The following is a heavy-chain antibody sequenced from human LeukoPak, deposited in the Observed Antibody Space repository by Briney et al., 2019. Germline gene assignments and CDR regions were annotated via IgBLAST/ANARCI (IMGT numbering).Heavy chain of an antibody. Sequence: SETLSLTCAVSGYSISSGYYWGWIRPPPGKGLEWIGSIYHSGSTYYNPSLKSRVTISVDTSKNQFSLKLNSVTAADTAVYYCAREAVAGWRSLDYWGQGTLVTVSS. CDR3: AREAVAGWRSLDY. V-gene: IGHV4-38-2*02. CDR2: IYHSGST. D-gene: IGHD6-19*01. J-gene: IGHJ4*02. CDR1: GYSISSGYY.